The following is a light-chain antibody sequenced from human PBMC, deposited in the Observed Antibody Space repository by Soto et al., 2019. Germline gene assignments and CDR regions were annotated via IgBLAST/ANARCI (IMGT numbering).Light chain of an antibody. Sequence: QSALTQPRSVSGSPGQSVTISCTGTSSDVGGYNYVSWYQQHPGKAPKRMIYDVNKRPSGVPDRFSGSKSGNTASLTITGLQAEDEADYYCCSYAGSPYVFGTGTKVTVL. CDR3: CSYAGSPYV. V-gene: IGLV2-11*01. CDR1: SSDVGGYNY. J-gene: IGLJ1*01. CDR2: DVN.